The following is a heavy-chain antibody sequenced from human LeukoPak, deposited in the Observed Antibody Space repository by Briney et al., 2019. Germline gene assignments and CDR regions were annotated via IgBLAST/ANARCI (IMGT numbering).Heavy chain of an antibody. V-gene: IGHV1-24*01. Sequence: ASVTVSCKVSGDTVTGFSIHWVRQAPGHRLEWMGGFDPEDGARIFAQKFQGRVTMTEDTSTDTAYMDLSSLRSEDTAVYYCATGYTYDYSLYWGQGTLVTVSS. J-gene: IGHJ4*02. CDR3: ATGYTYDYSLY. CDR2: FDPEDGAR. CDR1: GDTVTGFS. D-gene: IGHD5-18*01.